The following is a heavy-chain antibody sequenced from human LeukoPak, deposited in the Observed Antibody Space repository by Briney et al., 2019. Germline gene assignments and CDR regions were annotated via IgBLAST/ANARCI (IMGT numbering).Heavy chain of an antibody. J-gene: IGHJ6*02. Sequence: ASVKVSCKASGYTFTGYYMHWVRQAPGQGLEWMGWINPNSGGTNYAQKFQGRVTMTRDTSISTAYMELSGLRSDDTAVYYCATERPQRVVITTYYYYGMDVWGQGTTVTVSS. CDR2: INPNSGGT. D-gene: IGHD3-22*01. CDR3: ATERPQRVVITTYYYYGMDV. V-gene: IGHV1-2*02. CDR1: GYTFTGYY.